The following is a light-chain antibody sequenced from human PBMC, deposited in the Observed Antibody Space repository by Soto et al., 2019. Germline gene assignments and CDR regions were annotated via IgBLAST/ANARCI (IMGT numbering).Light chain of an antibody. CDR1: QSISSW. V-gene: IGKV1-5*03. CDR3: QQYNSYPWT. Sequence: DIQMTQSPSTLSESVGDRVTITCRASQSISSWLAWYQQKPGKAPKLLIYKASSLESGVPSRFSGSGSGTEFTLTISSLQPDDFATYYCQQYNSYPWTFGQGTKVGI. CDR2: KAS. J-gene: IGKJ1*01.